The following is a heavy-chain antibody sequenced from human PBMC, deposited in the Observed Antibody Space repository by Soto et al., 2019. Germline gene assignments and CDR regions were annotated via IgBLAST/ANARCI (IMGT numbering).Heavy chain of an antibody. D-gene: IGHD3-16*01. V-gene: IGHV4-59*01. CDR2: IYYSGST. Sequence: SETLSLTCTVSGGSISSYYWSWIRQPPGKGLEWIGYIYYSGSTNYNPSLKSRVTISVDTSKNQFSLKLSSVTAADTAVYYCASNTGGDISFDYWGQGTLVTAPQ. J-gene: IGHJ4*02. CDR1: GGSISSYY. CDR3: ASNTGGDISFDY.